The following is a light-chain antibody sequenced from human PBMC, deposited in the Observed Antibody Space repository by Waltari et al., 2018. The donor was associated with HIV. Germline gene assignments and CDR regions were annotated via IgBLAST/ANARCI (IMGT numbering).Light chain of an antibody. CDR3: QQYNNWPPIFT. J-gene: IGKJ3*01. CDR2: DAS. Sequence: EIVMPQSPVPLSVSPGERATLSCRASQSVSSNLAWYQQKPGQAPRLLIYDASTRATGIPARFSGSGSGTEFTLTISSLQSEDFAVYYCQQYNNWPPIFTFGPGTKVDIK. CDR1: QSVSSN. V-gene: IGKV3-15*01.